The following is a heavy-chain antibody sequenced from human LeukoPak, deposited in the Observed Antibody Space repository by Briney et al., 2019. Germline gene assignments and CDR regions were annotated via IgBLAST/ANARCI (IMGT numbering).Heavy chain of an antibody. J-gene: IGHJ4*02. CDR3: AKSGLNRFDY. Sequence: GGSLRLSCAASGFTFSSYWMHWVRQAPGKGLVWVSRIKYDGSSTNYADSVKGRFTISRDNAKNTLYLQMNSLRAEDTAVYYCAKSGLNRFDYWGQGTLVTVSS. CDR2: IKYDGSST. V-gene: IGHV3-74*01. D-gene: IGHD2-15*01. CDR1: GFTFSSYW.